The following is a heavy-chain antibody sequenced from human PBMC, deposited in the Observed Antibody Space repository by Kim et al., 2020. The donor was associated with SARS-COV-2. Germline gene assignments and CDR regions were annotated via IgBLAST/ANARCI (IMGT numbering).Heavy chain of an antibody. CDR1: GVSFSSHG. CDR3: ARDGVRGTVDAFDI. CDR2: IWSDGSNK. D-gene: IGHD1-7*01. J-gene: IGHJ3*02. V-gene: IGHV3-33*01. Sequence: GGSLRLSCAASGVSFSSHGMHWVRQAPGKGLEWVAVIWSDGSNKNYADSVKGRFTISRDNSENTLYLQANSLRADDTAVYYCARDGVRGTVDAFDILGQG.